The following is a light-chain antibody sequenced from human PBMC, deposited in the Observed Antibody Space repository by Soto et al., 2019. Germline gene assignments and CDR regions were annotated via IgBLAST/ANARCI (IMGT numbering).Light chain of an antibody. J-gene: IGKJ5*01. CDR1: QSVNTY. CDR3: QQRMNWPPIT. Sequence: EVVLTQSPATLSLSPGERATLSCRASQSVNTYLAWYQQKPGQPPRLLIHDASNRATGIPARFSGSGSGTDFTLTISSLEPEDFAIYYCQQRMNWPPITFGQGTRLEIK. CDR2: DAS. V-gene: IGKV3-11*01.